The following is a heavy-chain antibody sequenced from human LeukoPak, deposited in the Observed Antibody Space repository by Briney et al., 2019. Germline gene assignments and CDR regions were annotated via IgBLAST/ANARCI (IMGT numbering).Heavy chain of an antibody. CDR1: GYTFTGYY. D-gene: IGHD3-22*01. Sequence: GASVKVSCKASGYTFTGYYMHWVRQAPGQGPEWMGRINPNNGGTNYAQKFQGRVTMTRDMSMSTAYMELSRLRSVDTAVYYCAGEDNSSGYRPFDIWGQGTMVTVPS. J-gene: IGHJ3*02. CDR2: INPNNGGT. V-gene: IGHV1-2*06. CDR3: AGEDNSSGYRPFDI.